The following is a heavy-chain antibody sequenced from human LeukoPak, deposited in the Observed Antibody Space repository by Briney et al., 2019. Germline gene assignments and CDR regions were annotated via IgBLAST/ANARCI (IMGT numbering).Heavy chain of an antibody. Sequence: PSETLSLTCTVSGYSISSGYYWGWIRQPPGKGLEWIGSIYHSGSTYYNPSLKSRVTISVDTSKNQFSLKLSSVTAAGTAVYYCARIGGGITGPFDYWGQGTLVTVSS. CDR3: ARIGGGITGPFDY. CDR2: IYHSGST. CDR1: GYSISSGYY. J-gene: IGHJ4*02. V-gene: IGHV4-38-2*02. D-gene: IGHD1-20*01.